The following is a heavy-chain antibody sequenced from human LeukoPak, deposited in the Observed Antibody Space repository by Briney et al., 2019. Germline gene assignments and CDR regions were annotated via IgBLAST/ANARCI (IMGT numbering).Heavy chain of an antibody. CDR3: ARAARWPISSSYFDY. CDR2: INPNSGGT. Sequence: ASVKVSCKASGYTFTGYYMHWVRQAPGQGLEWMGWINPNSGGTNYAQKFQGRVTMTRDTSISTAYMELSRLRSDDTAVYYCARAARWPISSSYFDYWGQGTLVTVSS. J-gene: IGHJ4*02. V-gene: IGHV1-2*02. D-gene: IGHD6-13*01. CDR1: GYTFTGYY.